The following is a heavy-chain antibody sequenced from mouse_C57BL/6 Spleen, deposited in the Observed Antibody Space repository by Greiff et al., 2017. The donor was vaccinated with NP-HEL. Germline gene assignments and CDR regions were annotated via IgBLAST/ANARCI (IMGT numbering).Heavy chain of an antibody. CDR2: INPYNGGT. CDR1: GYTFTDYY. Sequence: EVQLQQSGPVLVKPGASVKMSCKASGYTFTDYYMNWVKQSHGKSLEWIGVINPYNGGTSYNQKFKGKATLTVDKSSSTAYMELNSLTSEDSAVYYCARHYDYEEFDYWGQGTTLTVSS. V-gene: IGHV1-19*01. J-gene: IGHJ2*01. D-gene: IGHD2-4*01. CDR3: ARHYDYEEFDY.